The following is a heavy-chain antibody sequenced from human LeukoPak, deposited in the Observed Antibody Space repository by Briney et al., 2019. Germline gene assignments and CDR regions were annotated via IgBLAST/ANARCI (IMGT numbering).Heavy chain of an antibody. D-gene: IGHD6-19*01. Sequence: PSETLSLTCTVSGGSVSSGSYYWSWIRQPPGKGLEWIGYIYYSGSTNYNPSLKSRVTISVDTAKNQFSLKLSSVTAADTAVYYCARVIAVALAGYFDYWGQGTLVAVTS. CDR3: ARVIAVALAGYFDY. CDR1: GGSVSSGSYY. V-gene: IGHV4-61*01. CDR2: IYYSGST. J-gene: IGHJ4*02.